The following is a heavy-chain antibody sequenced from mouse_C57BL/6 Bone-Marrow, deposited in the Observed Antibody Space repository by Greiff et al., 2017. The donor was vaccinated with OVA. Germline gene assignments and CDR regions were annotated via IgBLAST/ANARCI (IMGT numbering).Heavy chain of an antibody. J-gene: IGHJ1*03. D-gene: IGHD2-4*01. CDR1: GFTFNTYA. V-gene: IGHV10-3*01. Sequence: EVQGVESGGGLVQPKGSLKLSCAASGFTFNTYAMHWVRQAPGKGLEWVARIRSKSSNYATYYADSVKDRFTISRDDSQSMLYLQMNNLKTEDTAMYYCVRGGDYDGYWYFDVWGTGTTVTVSS. CDR3: VRGGDYDGYWYFDV. CDR2: IRSKSSNYAT.